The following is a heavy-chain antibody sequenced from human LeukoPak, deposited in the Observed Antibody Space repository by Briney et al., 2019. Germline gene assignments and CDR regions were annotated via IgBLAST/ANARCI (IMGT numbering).Heavy chain of an antibody. CDR1: GYSISSGYY. D-gene: IGHD2-15*01. CDR3: ASYCSGGSCYLGYNWFDP. CDR2: IYHSGST. Sequence: PSETLSLTCAVSGYSISSGYYWGWIRQPPGKGLEWIGSIYHSGSTYYNPSLKSRVTISVDTSKNQFSLNLSSVTAADTAVCYCASYCSGGSCYLGYNWFDPWGQGTLVTVSS. V-gene: IGHV4-38-2*01. J-gene: IGHJ5*02.